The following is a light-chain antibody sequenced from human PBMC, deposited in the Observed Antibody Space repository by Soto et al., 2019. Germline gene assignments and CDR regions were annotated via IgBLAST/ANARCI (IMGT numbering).Light chain of an antibody. CDR1: SSDVGAYNY. CDR2: EVS. J-gene: IGLJ1*01. Sequence: QSALTQPPSASGSPGQSVTISCTGTSSDVGAYNYVSWYQQHPGKAPKLMIYEVSKQPSGVPDRFSASKSGNTASLTVSGLQAEDEADYYCSSYAGSNSFVFGTGTKVTVL. CDR3: SSYAGSNSFV. V-gene: IGLV2-8*01.